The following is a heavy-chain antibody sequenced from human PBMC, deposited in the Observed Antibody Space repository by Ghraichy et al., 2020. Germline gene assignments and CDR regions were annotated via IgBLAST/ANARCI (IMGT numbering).Heavy chain of an antibody. J-gene: IGHJ4*02. CDR2: ISGSGGST. V-gene: IGHV3-23*01. Sequence: GGSLRLSCAASGFTFSSYAMSWVRQAPGKGLEWVSAISGSGGSTYYADSVKGRFTISRDNSKNTLYLQMNSLRAEDTAVYYCTKFPGFCSGGSCYPPTFDYWGQGTLVTVSS. D-gene: IGHD2-15*01. CDR3: TKFPGFCSGGSCYPPTFDY. CDR1: GFTFSSYA.